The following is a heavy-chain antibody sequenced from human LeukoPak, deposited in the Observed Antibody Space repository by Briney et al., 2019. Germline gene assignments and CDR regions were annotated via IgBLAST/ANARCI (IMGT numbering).Heavy chain of an antibody. Sequence: SETLSLTCTVSGGSISSSSYYWGWIRQPPGKGLEWIGSIYYSGSTYYNPSLKSRVTISVDTSKNQFSLKLSSVTAADTAVYYCARLGLLGGYFNWFDPWGQGTLVTVSS. CDR3: ARLGLLGGYFNWFDP. CDR1: GGSISSSSYY. CDR2: IYYSGST. J-gene: IGHJ5*02. V-gene: IGHV4-39*01. D-gene: IGHD5-12*01.